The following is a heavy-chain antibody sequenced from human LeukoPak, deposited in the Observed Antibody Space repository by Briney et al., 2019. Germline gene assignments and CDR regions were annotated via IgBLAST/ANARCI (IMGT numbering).Heavy chain of an antibody. Sequence: SETLSLTCTVSGGSISSYYWSWIRQPAGKGLEWIGRIYTSGSTNYNPSLKSRVTMSVDTSKNQFSLKLSSVTATDTAVYYCARERSYYDSSGYYRQFDYWGQGTLVTVSS. V-gene: IGHV4-4*07. D-gene: IGHD3-22*01. CDR1: GGSISSYY. CDR2: IYTSGST. J-gene: IGHJ4*02. CDR3: ARERSYYDSSGYYRQFDY.